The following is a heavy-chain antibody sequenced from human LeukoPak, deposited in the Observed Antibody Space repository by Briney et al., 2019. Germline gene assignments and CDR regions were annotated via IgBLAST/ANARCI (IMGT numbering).Heavy chain of an antibody. D-gene: IGHD3-22*01. CDR2: ISSSGSTI. Sequence: PGGSLRLSCAASGFTFSSHEMNWVRQAPGKGLEWVSYISSSGSTIYYADSVKGRFTISRDNAKNSLYLQMNSLRAEDTAVYYCARGDYYYDSSGYPGDYWGQGTLVTVSS. J-gene: IGHJ4*02. CDR1: GFTFSSHE. CDR3: ARGDYYYDSSGYPGDY. V-gene: IGHV3-48*03.